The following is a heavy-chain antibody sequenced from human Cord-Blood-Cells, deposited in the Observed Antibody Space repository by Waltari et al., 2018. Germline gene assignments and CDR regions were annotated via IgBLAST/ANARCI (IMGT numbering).Heavy chain of an antibody. CDR3: ARARYCSSTSCYAFDI. CDR2: INPNSGGT. J-gene: IGHJ3*02. D-gene: IGHD2-2*01. V-gene: IGHV1-2*04. CDR1: GYTFTGYY. Sequence: QVQLVQSGAEVKKPGASVKVSSKASGYTFTGYYMHWVRQAPGQGLEWMGWINPNSGGTNYAQKFQGWVTMTRDTSISTAYMELSRLRSDDTAVYYCARARYCSSTSCYAFDIWGQGTMVTVSS.